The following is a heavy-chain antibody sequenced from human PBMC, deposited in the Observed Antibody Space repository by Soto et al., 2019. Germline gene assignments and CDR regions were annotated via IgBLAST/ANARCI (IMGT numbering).Heavy chain of an antibody. CDR3: ARGLYGSGSYFGY. J-gene: IGHJ4*02. CDR2: INHSGST. CDR1: GGSFSGYY. Sequence: SETLSLTCAVYGGSFSGYYWSWIRQPPGKGLEWIGEINHSGSTNYNPSLKGRVTISVDTSKNQFSLKLSSVTAADTAVYYCARGLYGSGSYFGYWGQGTLVTVSS. V-gene: IGHV4-34*01. D-gene: IGHD3-10*01.